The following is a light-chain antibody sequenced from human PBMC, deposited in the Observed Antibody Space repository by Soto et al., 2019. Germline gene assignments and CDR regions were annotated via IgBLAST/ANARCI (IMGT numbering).Light chain of an antibody. V-gene: IGKV3-11*01. CDR1: HSVSNY. J-gene: IGKJ1*01. CDR2: DAS. CDR3: QQRSNWPPTWT. Sequence: EIVLTQSPDTLSLSPGERATLSCRASHSVSNYLAWYQQKPGQAPRLLIYDASNRATGIPARFSGSGSGTDLTLTISSLEPEGFAVYYCQQRSNWPPTWTFGQGTKVDIK.